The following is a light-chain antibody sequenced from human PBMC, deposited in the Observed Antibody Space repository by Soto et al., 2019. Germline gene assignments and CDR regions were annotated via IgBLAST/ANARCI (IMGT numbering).Light chain of an antibody. V-gene: IGKV3-15*01. Sequence: DIVMTQSPVTLSVSPGERATLSCSASQSVSSNLAWYQQKPGQAPRLLIYDASTRATGIPARFSGSGSGTEFTLTISSLQSEDFAIYYCQQYNNWPLTFGGGTKV. CDR1: QSVSSN. J-gene: IGKJ4*01. CDR2: DAS. CDR3: QQYNNWPLT.